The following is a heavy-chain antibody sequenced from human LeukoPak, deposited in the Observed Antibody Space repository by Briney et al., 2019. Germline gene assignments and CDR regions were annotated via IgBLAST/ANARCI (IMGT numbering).Heavy chain of an antibody. D-gene: IGHD5-12*01. V-gene: IGHV1-46*01. CDR1: GGTFSSYA. CDR2: INPSGGST. CDR3: ARDQPTRGYSGYNFDY. J-gene: IGHJ4*02. Sequence: GASVKVSCKASGGTFSSYAISWVRQAPGQGLEWMGIINPSGGSTSYAQKFQGRVTMTRDTSTSTVYMELSSLRSEDTAVYYCARDQPTRGYSGYNFDYWGQGTLVTVSS.